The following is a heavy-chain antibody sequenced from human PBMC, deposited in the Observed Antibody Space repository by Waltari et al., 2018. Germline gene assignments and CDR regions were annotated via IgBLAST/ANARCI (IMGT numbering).Heavy chain of an antibody. J-gene: IGHJ4*02. V-gene: IGHV1-69*14. CDR1: GGTFSSYA. D-gene: IGHD4-17*01. CDR3: ARESSYGDYRDYFDY. CDR2: IIPIFGTA. Sequence: QVQLVQSGAEVKKPGSSVKVSCKASGGTFSSYAISWVRQAPGQGLEWMGGIIPIFGTANYAQKFQGRVRITADKSTSTAYMELSSLRSEDTAVYYCARESSYGDYRDYFDYWGQGTLVTVSS.